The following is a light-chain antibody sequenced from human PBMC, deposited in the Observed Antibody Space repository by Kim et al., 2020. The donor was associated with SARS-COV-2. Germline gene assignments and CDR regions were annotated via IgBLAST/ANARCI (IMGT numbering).Light chain of an antibody. CDR2: GKN. Sequence: ALGQTVTITCQGDSLRSYDASWYHQKAGQAPVLVIYGKNDRPSGIPDRFSGSRSGNTASLTITGAQAEDAADYYCNSRDNDGKVVFGGGTKVTVL. J-gene: IGLJ3*02. CDR1: SLRSYD. V-gene: IGLV3-19*01. CDR3: NSRDNDGKVV.